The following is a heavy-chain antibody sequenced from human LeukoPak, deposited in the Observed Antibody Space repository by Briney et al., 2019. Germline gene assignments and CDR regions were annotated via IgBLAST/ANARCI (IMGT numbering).Heavy chain of an antibody. CDR1: GASITSYF. Sequence: PSETLSLTCTVSGASITSYFWSWIRQPPGKGLEWIGHVYYSGSTNYNPSLKSRVTISVDTSKNQFSLKLSSVAAADTAVYYCARGGQTLSYWGQGTQVTVSS. CDR2: VYYSGST. D-gene: IGHD1-26*01. J-gene: IGHJ4*02. V-gene: IGHV4-59*01. CDR3: ARGGQTLSY.